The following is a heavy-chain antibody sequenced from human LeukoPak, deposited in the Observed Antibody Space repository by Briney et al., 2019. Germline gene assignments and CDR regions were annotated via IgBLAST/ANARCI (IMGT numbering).Heavy chain of an antibody. CDR3: ARKGYFGSESYFDY. D-gene: IGHD3-10*01. CDR2: IDYSGST. Sequence: SETLSLTCTVSGGSIRSHHWSWIRQPPGKGLECIGYIDYSGSTNYNPSLKSRVTISEDTSKNQFSLKLSSETAADTAVYYCARKGYFGSESYFDYWGQGTLVTVSS. V-gene: IGHV4-59*11. CDR1: GGSIRSHH. J-gene: IGHJ4*02.